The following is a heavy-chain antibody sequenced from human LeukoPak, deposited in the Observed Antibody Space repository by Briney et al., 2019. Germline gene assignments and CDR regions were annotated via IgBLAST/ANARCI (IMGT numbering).Heavy chain of an antibody. V-gene: IGHV4-31*03. CDR2: IYYSGST. J-gene: IGHJ3*02. D-gene: IGHD3-22*01. Sequence: SETLSLTCTVSGGSISSGGYYWSWIRQHPGKGLEWIGYIYYSGSTYYNPSLKSRVTISVDTSKNQFSLKLSSVTAADTAVYYCAKYDSSGLGAFDIWGQGTRVTVSS. CDR1: GGSISSGGYY. CDR3: AKYDSSGLGAFDI.